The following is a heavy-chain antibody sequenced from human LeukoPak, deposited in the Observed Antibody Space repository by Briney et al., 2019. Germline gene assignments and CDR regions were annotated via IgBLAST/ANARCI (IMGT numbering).Heavy chain of an antibody. J-gene: IGHJ4*02. CDR3: ARWVCSSTSCYYFDY. D-gene: IGHD2-2*01. CDR2: ISGSSGGT. CDR1: GFSFSSYA. Sequence: GGSLRLSCAASGFSFSSYAMSWVRQAPGKGLEWVSAISGSSGGTYYADPVKGRFTISRDNSKNTLYLQMNSLRAEDTAVYYCARWVCSSTSCYYFDYWGQGTLVIVSS. V-gene: IGHV3-23*01.